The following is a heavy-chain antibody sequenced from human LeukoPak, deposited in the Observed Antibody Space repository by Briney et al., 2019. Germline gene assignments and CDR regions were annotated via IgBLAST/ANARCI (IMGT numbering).Heavy chain of an antibody. D-gene: IGHD6-13*01. CDR2: VSGGGGTT. CDR3: ARSGVSSSSWSNYYYMDG. Sequence: GGSLRLSCAASGFTFSSYAMSWVRQAPGKGLEWVSTVSGGGGTTYYADSVKGRFTISRDNSKNTLFLQMNSLRAEDTAIYYCARSGVSSSSWSNYYYMDGWGKGTTVTVSS. CDR1: GFTFSSYA. V-gene: IGHV3-23*01. J-gene: IGHJ6*03.